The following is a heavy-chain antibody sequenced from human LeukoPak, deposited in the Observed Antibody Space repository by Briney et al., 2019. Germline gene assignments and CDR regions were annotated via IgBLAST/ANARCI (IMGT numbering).Heavy chain of an antibody. D-gene: IGHD2-21*01. CDR3: ARLQMIERHARHGMDV. Sequence: PGESLKISCKGSGYSFATFWIGWVRQMPGKGLEWMGIIYPGDSDTRYSPSFRGQVTISADKSISIAYLQWNSLKASDTAIYYCARLQMIERHARHGMDVWGQGTTVTVSS. J-gene: IGHJ6*02. V-gene: IGHV5-51*01. CDR1: GYSFATFW. CDR2: IYPGDSDT.